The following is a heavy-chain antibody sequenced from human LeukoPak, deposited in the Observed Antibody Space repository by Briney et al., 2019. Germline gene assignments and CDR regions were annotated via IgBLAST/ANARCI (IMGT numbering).Heavy chain of an antibody. J-gene: IGHJ4*02. V-gene: IGHV3-48*04. Sequence: PGGSLRLSCAASGFTFSSYPMNWVRRAPGKGLEWVSYITSSSSTIYYADSVKGRFTISRDNTKNSLYLQMNGLRAEDTAVYYCARDPYDIGEYYFDYWGQGTLVTVSS. CDR2: ITSSSSTI. CDR1: GFTFSSYP. D-gene: IGHD3-10*01. CDR3: ARDPYDIGEYYFDY.